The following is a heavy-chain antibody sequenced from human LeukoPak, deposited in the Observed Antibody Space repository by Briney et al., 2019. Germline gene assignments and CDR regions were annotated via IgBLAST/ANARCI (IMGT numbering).Heavy chain of an antibody. Sequence: PSETLSLTCTVSGGSISSYYWSWIRQPPGKGLEWIGYIYYSGSTNYNPSLRSRVTISIDTSKNQFFLKLSSVTAADTAVYYCARAVSGYGDYGGAYYFDYWGQGTLVTVSS. D-gene: IGHD4-17*01. J-gene: IGHJ4*02. CDR3: ARAVSGYGDYGGAYYFDY. V-gene: IGHV4-59*01. CDR1: GGSISSYY. CDR2: IYYSGST.